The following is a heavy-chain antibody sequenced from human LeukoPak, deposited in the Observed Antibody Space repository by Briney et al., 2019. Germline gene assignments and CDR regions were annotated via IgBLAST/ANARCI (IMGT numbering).Heavy chain of an antibody. CDR3: ARDSLRAHDY. CDR1: GFTFSTYW. Sequence: GGPLRLSCAASGFTFSTYWMTWVRQAPGKGLEWVANIKQDGSEKYYVDSVKGRFTISRDNAKNSLYLQMNSLRAEDTAVYYCARDSLRAHDYWGQGTLVTVSS. CDR2: IKQDGSEK. J-gene: IGHJ4*02. D-gene: IGHD1-26*01. V-gene: IGHV3-7*01.